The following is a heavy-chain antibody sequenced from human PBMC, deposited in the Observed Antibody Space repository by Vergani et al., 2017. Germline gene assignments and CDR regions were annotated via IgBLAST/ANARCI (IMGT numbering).Heavy chain of an antibody. J-gene: IGHJ6*02. CDR1: DSSIMTNPY. V-gene: IGHV4-38-2*01. D-gene: IGHD3-10*01. CDR3: ARHRGSGGFFPSSYFYGMDV. CDR2: IHHSGDT. Sequence: QVQLQESGPGLVKPSATLTLTCDVSDSSIMTNPYWGWFRQSPGKGLEWIGCIHHSGDTHYNSSLKSRVSISIVSSSKFSLSLTSVTAADTAIYYCARHRGSGGFFPSSYFYGMDVWGHGTTVTDSS.